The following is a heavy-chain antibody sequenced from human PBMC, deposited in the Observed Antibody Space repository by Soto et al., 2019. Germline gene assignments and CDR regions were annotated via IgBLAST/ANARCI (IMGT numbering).Heavy chain of an antibody. D-gene: IGHD3-10*01. CDR3: ARSAPDLNFDY. CDR2: IYYSGST. V-gene: IGHV4-59*01. J-gene: IGHJ4*02. Sequence: QVQLQESGPGLVKPSETLSLTCTVSGGSISSYYWSWIRQPPGKGLEWIGYIYYSGSTDYNPSLKSRVSMSANPSKNQSSRKLSSVTAADTAVYYCARSAPDLNFDYWGQGTLVTVSS. CDR1: GGSISSYY.